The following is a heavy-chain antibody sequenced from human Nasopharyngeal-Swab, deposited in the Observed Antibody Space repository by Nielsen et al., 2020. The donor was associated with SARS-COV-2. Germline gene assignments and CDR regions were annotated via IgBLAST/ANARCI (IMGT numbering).Heavy chain of an antibody. D-gene: IGHD2-2*01. V-gene: IGHV3-53*01. Sequence: GGSLRLSCAASGFTFSNAWMNWVRQAPGKGLEWVSVTEIGGTTHYADSVKGRFSISRDSSTNTLYLQMNNVRAEDTAVYYCARDLGGGYCTTTNCPGSWGQGTLVTVSS. CDR2: TEIGGTT. J-gene: IGHJ1*01. CDR3: ARDLGGGYCTTTNCPGS. CDR1: GFTFSNAW.